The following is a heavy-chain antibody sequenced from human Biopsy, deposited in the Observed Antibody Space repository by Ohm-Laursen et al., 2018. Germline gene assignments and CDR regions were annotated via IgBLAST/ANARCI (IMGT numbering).Heavy chain of an antibody. Sequence: SETLSLTCAVSGYSISTGYYWGWIRQPPGKGLEWIGSIFHTGTTYYNPSLKSRFTMSVDTSKNQFSRKLSSVTAADTAVYYCARLWGGYHFHGMDVWGQGTTVTVSS. J-gene: IGHJ6*02. CDR2: IFHTGTT. V-gene: IGHV4-38-2*01. CDR3: ARLWGGYHFHGMDV. CDR1: GYSISTGYY. D-gene: IGHD7-27*01.